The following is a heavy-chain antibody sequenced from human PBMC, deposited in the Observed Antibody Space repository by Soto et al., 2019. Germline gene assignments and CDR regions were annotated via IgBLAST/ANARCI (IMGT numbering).Heavy chain of an antibody. CDR2: ISPTGLAT. J-gene: IGHJ4*02. V-gene: IGHV3-23*01. Sequence: EVQLLESGGGLVQAGGSLRLSCAGSGYTHSFNTYAMSWVRQAPGKGLEWVAGISPTGLATYYADSVKGRITNARDNSKDPLFLQMGSLRVGDAGLYLFGKVSSGVVSTIGGGCDSGGRRTLVSVPA. CDR3: GKVSSGVVSTIGGGCDS. D-gene: IGHD2-8*02. CDR1: GYTHSFNTYA.